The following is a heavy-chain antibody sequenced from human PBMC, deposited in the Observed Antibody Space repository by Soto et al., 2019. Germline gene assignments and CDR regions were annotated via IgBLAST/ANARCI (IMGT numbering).Heavy chain of an antibody. CDR2: FDPEDGET. V-gene: IGHV1-24*01. J-gene: IGHJ4*02. CDR1: GYTLTELS. D-gene: IGHD1-1*01. Sequence: ASVKVSCKVSGYTLTELSMHWVRQAPGKGLEWMGGFDPEDGETIYAQKFQGRVTMTEDTSTDTAYMELSSLRSEDTVVYYCATVTELERRVGLLDYWGQGTLVTVSS. CDR3: ATVTELERRVGLLDY.